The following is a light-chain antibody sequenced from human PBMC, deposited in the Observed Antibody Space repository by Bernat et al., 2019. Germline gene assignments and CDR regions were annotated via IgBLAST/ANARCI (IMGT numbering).Light chain of an antibody. J-gene: IGLJ3*02. V-gene: IGLV2-14*03. CDR2: DVR. CDR3: SSYTSSGTLV. CDR1: SSDVGGYNY. Sequence: QSALTQPASVSGSPGQSITISCTGTSSDVGGYNYVSWYQQHPGRAPKLMICDVRDRPSGISNRFSGSKSGNTASLTISGLLAEDEADYYCSSYTSSGTLVFGGGTRLTVL.